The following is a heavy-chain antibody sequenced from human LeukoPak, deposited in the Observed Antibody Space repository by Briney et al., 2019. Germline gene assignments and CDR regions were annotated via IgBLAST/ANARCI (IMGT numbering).Heavy chain of an antibody. V-gene: IGHV3-23*01. Sequence: GGSLRLSCAASGFTFSSYAMSWVRQAPGKGLEWVSGISGSDGTTYYADSVKGRFTISRDNSKNTLYLQMNSLRAEDTAVYYCANPFGGVIGNFDYWGQGTLVTVSS. CDR1: GFTFSSYA. CDR3: ANPFGGVIGNFDY. D-gene: IGHD3-16*02. CDR2: ISGSDGTT. J-gene: IGHJ4*02.